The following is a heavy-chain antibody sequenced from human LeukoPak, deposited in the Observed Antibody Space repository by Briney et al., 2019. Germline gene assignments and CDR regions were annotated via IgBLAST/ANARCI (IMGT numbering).Heavy chain of an antibody. CDR2: VYYSGST. CDR1: GDTISTYY. V-gene: IGHV4-59*08. J-gene: IGHJ4*02. CDR3: ARLSEVAGNWASDY. Sequence: SETLSLTCTVSGDTISTYYRSWVRQAPGKGLEWVGHVYYSGSTSYNPSLQSHVTISVDSSKHQFYLKLSSVTAADTAVYYCARLSEVAGNWASDYWGQGTLVTVSS. D-gene: IGHD6-19*01.